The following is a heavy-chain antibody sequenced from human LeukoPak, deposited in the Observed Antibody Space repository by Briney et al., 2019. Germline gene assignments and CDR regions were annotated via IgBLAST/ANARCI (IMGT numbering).Heavy chain of an antibody. J-gene: IGHJ4*02. V-gene: IGHV3-23*01. D-gene: IGHD3-9*01. Sequence: GASLRLSCAASGFTFSNYAMSWVRQAPGKRLEWVSAITGGGSGIYYADSMKSRFTISTDNSKNTLYPQITSLRAEDPAVYYCAKWGDYDVLTGYYVSDYWGQGTLVTVSS. CDR1: GFTFSNYA. CDR2: ITGGGSGI. CDR3: AKWGDYDVLTGYYVSDY.